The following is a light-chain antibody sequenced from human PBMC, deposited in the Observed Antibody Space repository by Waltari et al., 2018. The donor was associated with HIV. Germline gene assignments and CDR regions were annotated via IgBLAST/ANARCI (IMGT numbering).Light chain of an antibody. Sequence: DIVMTQSPDSLAVSLGERATINCKSSQSVLYRSNNKNHLAWYQQKPGQPPKLLIYWASTRESGVPDRFSGSGSGTDFTLTISSLQAEDVAVYYCQKYYSSPYTFGQGAKLDIK. V-gene: IGKV4-1*01. CDR1: QSVLYRSNNKNH. CDR2: WAS. J-gene: IGKJ2*01. CDR3: QKYYSSPYT.